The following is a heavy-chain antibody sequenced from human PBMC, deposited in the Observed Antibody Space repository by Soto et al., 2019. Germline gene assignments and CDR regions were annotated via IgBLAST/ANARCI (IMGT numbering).Heavy chain of an antibody. J-gene: IGHJ3*02. Sequence: TGGSLRLSCASSGFTFDDYGMSWVRQAPGKGLEWVSGINWNGGSTGYADSVKGRFTISRDNAKNSLYLQMNSLRAEDTALYYCATSQAAAGRLDAFDIWGQGTMVTVSS. D-gene: IGHD6-13*01. CDR3: ATSQAAAGRLDAFDI. CDR1: GFTFDDYG. CDR2: INWNGGST. V-gene: IGHV3-20*04.